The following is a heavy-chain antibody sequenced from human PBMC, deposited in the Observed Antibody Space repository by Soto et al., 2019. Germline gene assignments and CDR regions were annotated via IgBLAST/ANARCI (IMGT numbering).Heavy chain of an antibody. CDR2: IYWDDSK. V-gene: IGHV2-5*02. J-gene: IGHJ4*02. CDR1: GFSLTTDRVG. CDR3: AHAYGGRSLY. D-gene: IGHD1-26*01. Sequence: QITLKESGPTLVKPTQTLTLTCTFSGFSLTTDRVGVGWIRQPPGEALEWLAVIYWDDSKTYRPSLESRLTITKDTSKNQVALTMSNMVSLDTVTYYCAHAYGGRSLYWGQGTLVTVSS.